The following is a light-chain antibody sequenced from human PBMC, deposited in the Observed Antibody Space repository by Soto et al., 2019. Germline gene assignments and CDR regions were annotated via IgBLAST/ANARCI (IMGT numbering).Light chain of an antibody. CDR1: QRISDS. CDR2: EAS. CDR3: QQYNGYWT. J-gene: IGKJ1*01. Sequence: DIQMTQSPSTLSASVGDRVTITCRASQRISDSLAWYQQKPGKAPKLLIYEASSLKSGVPSRFSGSRSETESTLTISSLQPDDFATYYCQQYNGYWTFGQGTKVEIK. V-gene: IGKV1-5*03.